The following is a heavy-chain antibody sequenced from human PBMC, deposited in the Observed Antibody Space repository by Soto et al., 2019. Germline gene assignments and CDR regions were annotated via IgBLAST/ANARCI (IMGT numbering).Heavy chain of an antibody. CDR3: AREGQAPYYYYGMDV. CDR2: ISGYNGNT. J-gene: IGHJ6*02. Sequence: QVQVVQSGDEVKKPGASVKVSCKASGYTFTNYGFSWVRQAPGQGLEWMGWISGYNGNTKYAEKFQGRVTMTTDTSTSRAQMELRSLRYDDTAVYYCAREGQAPYYYYGMDVWGQGTAVTVSS. V-gene: IGHV1-18*01. CDR1: GYTFTNYG.